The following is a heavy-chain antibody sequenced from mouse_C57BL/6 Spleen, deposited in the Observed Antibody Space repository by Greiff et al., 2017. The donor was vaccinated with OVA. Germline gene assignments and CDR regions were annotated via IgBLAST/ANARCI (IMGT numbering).Heavy chain of an antibody. J-gene: IGHJ2*01. V-gene: IGHV5-9-1*02. CDR1: GFTFSSYA. Sequence: EVQVVESGEGLVKPGGSLKLSCAASGFTFSSYAMSWVRQTPEKRLEWVAYISSGGDYIYYADTVKGRFTISRDNARNTLYLQMSSLKSEDTAMDYCTRDRWGTDYWGQGTTLTVSS. CDR3: TRDRWGTDY. D-gene: IGHD1-1*02. CDR2: ISSGGDYI.